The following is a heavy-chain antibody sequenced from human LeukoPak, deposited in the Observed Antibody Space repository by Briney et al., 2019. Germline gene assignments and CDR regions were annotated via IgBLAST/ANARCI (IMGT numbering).Heavy chain of an antibody. CDR3: ARQGSIVVVPANRFDP. J-gene: IGHJ5*02. Sequence: KTSETLSLTCAVSGYSISSGYYWGWIRQPPGKGLEWIGSIYHSGSTYYNPSLKSRVTISVDTSKNQFSLKLSSVTAADTAVYYCARQGSIVVVPANRFDPWGQGTLVTVSS. CDR1: GYSISSGYY. CDR2: IYHSGST. V-gene: IGHV4-38-2*01. D-gene: IGHD2-2*01.